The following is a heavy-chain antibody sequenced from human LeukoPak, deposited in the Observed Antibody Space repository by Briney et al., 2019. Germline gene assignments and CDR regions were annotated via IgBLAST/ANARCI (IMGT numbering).Heavy chain of an antibody. D-gene: IGHD1-26*01. J-gene: IGHJ3*02. CDR2: INNDGSGT. CDR3: ARGGSYHAFDI. Sequence: PAGSLRLSCAASGFTFSNAWMSWVRQAPGKGLVCVSRINNDGSGTTYADSVKGRFTISRDNAKNTVYLQMNSLRVEDTAVYYCARGGSYHAFDIWGQGTTVTVSS. V-gene: IGHV3-74*01. CDR1: GFTFSNAW.